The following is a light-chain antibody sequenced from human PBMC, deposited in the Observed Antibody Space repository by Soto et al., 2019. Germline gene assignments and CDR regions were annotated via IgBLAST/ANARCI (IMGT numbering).Light chain of an antibody. V-gene: IGKV1-39*01. CDR2: GAS. CDR3: QQTYTTPEIT. CDR1: QSISIY. J-gene: IGKJ5*01. Sequence: DIHMTQYPSSLSSSLVDRVTIPGRASQSISIYLNWYQLKPGKAPNLLMYGASYLKSGVPTRFSGSGSGTDFTLTISSLQPEDFAIYYCQQTYTTPEITFGQGTRLAIK.